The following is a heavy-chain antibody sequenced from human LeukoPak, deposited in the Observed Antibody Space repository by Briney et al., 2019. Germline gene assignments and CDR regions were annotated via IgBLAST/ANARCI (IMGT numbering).Heavy chain of an antibody. J-gene: IGHJ6*03. V-gene: IGHV3-21*01. CDR3: ARGTYSAIPPRYYYYYYMDV. Sequence: PGGSLRLSCAASGFTFSSYSMNWVRQAPGKGLEWVSSISSSSSYIYYADSVKGRFTISRDNAKNSLYLQMNSLRAEDTAVYYCARGTYSAIPPRYYYYYYMDVWGKGTTVTVSS. D-gene: IGHD2-2*02. CDR1: GFTFSSYS. CDR2: ISSSSSYI.